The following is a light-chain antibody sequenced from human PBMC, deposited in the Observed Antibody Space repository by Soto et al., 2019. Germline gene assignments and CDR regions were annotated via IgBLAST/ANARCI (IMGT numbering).Light chain of an antibody. Sequence: DIQMTQSPSSVSASLGDRVTITCRASQRISTWLVWYQQKPWKAPQLLIYAASSLQTGVPSRFSGSGSGTDFTLTISSLQPEDSATYDCQQANSFPFTFGQGTRLEI. V-gene: IGKV1-12*01. J-gene: IGKJ2*01. CDR3: QQANSFPFT. CDR1: QRISTW. CDR2: AAS.